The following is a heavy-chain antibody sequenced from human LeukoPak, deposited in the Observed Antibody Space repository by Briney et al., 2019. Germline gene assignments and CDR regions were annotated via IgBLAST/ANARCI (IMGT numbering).Heavy chain of an antibody. V-gene: IGHV4-61*02. D-gene: IGHD2-2*01. CDR2: IYNRGGT. Sequence: SETLSLTCTVSGGSISSGTNYWTWIRQPAGRGLEWIGRIYNRGGTDYNPSLKSRITISLDTSKNQFSLKLNSMTAADTAVYYCARLCSSTSCYVFDYWGQGTLVTVSS. J-gene: IGHJ4*02. CDR3: ARLCSSTSCYVFDY. CDR1: GGSISSGTNY.